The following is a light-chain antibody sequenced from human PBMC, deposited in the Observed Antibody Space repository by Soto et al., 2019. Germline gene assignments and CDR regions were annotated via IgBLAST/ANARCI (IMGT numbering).Light chain of an antibody. CDR2: EVV. CDR1: KNDIGVYDF. Sequence: QSALTQPPSASGSPGQSVTISCTGTKNDIGVYDFVSWYQHHPGKAPRLIIYEVVQRPSGVPERFSGYQSANTASLTVSGHQAADEADYFCTSYAGSNTYVFGSGTKLTVL. V-gene: IGLV2-8*01. J-gene: IGLJ1*01. CDR3: TSYAGSNTYV.